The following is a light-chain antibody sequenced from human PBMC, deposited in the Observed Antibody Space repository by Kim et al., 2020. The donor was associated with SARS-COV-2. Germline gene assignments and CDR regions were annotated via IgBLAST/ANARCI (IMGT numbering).Light chain of an antibody. CDR1: QSVSSY. CDR3: QQRTNWPPYT. CDR2: DAS. J-gene: IGKJ2*01. Sequence: LSPGERATLSCRASQSVSSYLAWFQQKPGQAPRLLIYDASNRATGIPARFSGSGSGTDFTLTISSLEPEDFAVYYCQQRTNWPPYTFGQGTKLEI. V-gene: IGKV3-11*01.